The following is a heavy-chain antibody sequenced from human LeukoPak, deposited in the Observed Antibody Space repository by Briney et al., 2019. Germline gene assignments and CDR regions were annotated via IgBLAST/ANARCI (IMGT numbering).Heavy chain of an antibody. Sequence: GGSLRLSCAASGFTFSSYGMHWVRQAPGKGLEWVAVISYDGSNEYYAESVKGRFTISRDNSKNTLYLQMNGLRAEDTAVYYCAREPSTDYLYYMDVWGKGTTVTVSS. CDR2: ISYDGSNE. V-gene: IGHV3-30*19. D-gene: IGHD2/OR15-2a*01. CDR3: AREPSTDYLYYMDV. CDR1: GFTFSSYG. J-gene: IGHJ6*03.